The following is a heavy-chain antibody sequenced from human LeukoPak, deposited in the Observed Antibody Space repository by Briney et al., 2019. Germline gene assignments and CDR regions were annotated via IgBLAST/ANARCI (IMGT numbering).Heavy chain of an antibody. D-gene: IGHD4-23*01. CDR2: ISSNGGST. Sequence: PGGSLRLSCSASGFTFSTYVVHWVRQTPGKGLEYVSAISSNGGSTSYADSVKGRFTISRDNSKNTLYLQMNSLRAEDTAVYYCAKEIYGGDHYFDYWGQGTLVTVSS. J-gene: IGHJ4*02. V-gene: IGHV3-64*04. CDR3: AKEIYGGDHYFDY. CDR1: GFTFSTYV.